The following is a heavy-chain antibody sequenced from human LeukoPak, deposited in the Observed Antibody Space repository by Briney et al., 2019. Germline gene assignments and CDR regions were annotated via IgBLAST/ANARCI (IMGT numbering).Heavy chain of an antibody. CDR2: ISGSSSAI. V-gene: IGHV3-48*02. CDR1: GLTFSIYT. D-gene: IGHD1-26*01. CDR3: AAVGATPFDY. J-gene: IGHJ4*02. Sequence: PGGSLRLSCAVSGLTFSIYTMNWVRQAPGKGLEWVSYISGSSSAIYYADSVKGRFTISRDNAKNSLYLQMDSLRDEDTAVHHCAAVGATPFDYWGQGTVVTVSS.